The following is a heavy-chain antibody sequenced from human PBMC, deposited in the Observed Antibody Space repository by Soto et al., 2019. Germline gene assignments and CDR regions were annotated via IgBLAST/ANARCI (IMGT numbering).Heavy chain of an antibody. D-gene: IGHD3-3*01. Sequence: ASVKVSCKASGYTFTSYAMHWVRQAPGQRLEWMGWINAGNGNTKYSQKFQGRVTITRDTSASTAYMELSSLRSEDTAVYYCARLKYDFWSGYYGWFDDWGQGTLVTVSS. CDR2: INAGNGNT. J-gene: IGHJ4*02. CDR3: ARLKYDFWSGYYGWFDD. V-gene: IGHV1-3*01. CDR1: GYTFTSYA.